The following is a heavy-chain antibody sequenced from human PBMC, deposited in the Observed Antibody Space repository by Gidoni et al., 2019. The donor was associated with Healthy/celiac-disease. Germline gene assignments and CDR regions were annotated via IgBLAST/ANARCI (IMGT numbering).Heavy chain of an antibody. CDR3: AGGIEMATIGFDY. CDR2: IYYSGST. CDR1: GGSISSSY. V-gene: IGHV4-59*01. D-gene: IGHD5-12*01. Sequence: QVQLQESGPGLVKPSETLSLTCTVSGGSISSSYWSWIRQPPGKGLEWIGYIYYSGSTNYHPSLKSRVTISVDTSKNHFSLKLSSVTAADTAVYYCAGGIEMATIGFDYWGQGTLVTVSS. J-gene: IGHJ4*02.